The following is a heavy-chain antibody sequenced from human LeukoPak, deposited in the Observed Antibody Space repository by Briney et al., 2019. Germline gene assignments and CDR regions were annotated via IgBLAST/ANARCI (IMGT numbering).Heavy chain of an antibody. V-gene: IGHV3-30*03. CDR1: GFTFSSYG. J-gene: IGHJ4*02. CDR2: ISYDGSNK. D-gene: IGHD2-2*02. CDR3: ARDSGRYCSSTSCYTGGFDY. Sequence: GGSLRLSCAASGFTFSSYGMHWVRQAPGRGLEWVAVISYDGSNKYYADSVKGRFTISRDNSKNTLYLQMNSLRAEDTAVYYCARDSGRYCSSTSCYTGGFDYWGQGTLVTVSS.